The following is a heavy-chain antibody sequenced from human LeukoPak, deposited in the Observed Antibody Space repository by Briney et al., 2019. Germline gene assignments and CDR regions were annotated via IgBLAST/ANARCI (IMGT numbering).Heavy chain of an antibody. J-gene: IGHJ3*02. CDR3: AMGYSGYVSAFDI. CDR1: GFTVSSNY. V-gene: IGHV3-53*01. CDR2: IYSGGST. D-gene: IGHD5-12*01. Sequence: PGGSLRLSCAASGFTVSSNYMSWVRQAPGKGLEWVSVIYSGGSTYYADSVKGRFTISRDNSKNTLYLQMDSLRAEDTAVYYCAMGYSGYVSAFDIWGQGTMVTVSS.